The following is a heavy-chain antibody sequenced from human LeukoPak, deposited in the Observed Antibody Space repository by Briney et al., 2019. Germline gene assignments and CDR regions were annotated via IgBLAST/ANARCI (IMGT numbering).Heavy chain of an antibody. J-gene: IGHJ4*02. CDR3: ARDTFYYDSSGLDY. Sequence: PGGSLRLSCAASGFTFSSYSMSWVRQAPGKGLEWVSSISSSTSYIYYADSVKGRFTISRDNAKNSLYLQMNSLRAEDTAVYYCARDTFYYDSSGLDYWGQGTLVTVSS. V-gene: IGHV3-21*01. D-gene: IGHD3-22*01. CDR2: ISSSTSYI. CDR1: GFTFSSYS.